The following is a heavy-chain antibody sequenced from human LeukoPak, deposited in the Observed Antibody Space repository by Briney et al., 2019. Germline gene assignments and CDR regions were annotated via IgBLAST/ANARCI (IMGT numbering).Heavy chain of an antibody. V-gene: IGHV4-61*02. J-gene: IGHJ5*02. CDR1: AGSISSGSYY. CDR3: ARVLAAAGNNWFDP. CDR2: IYTSGST. Sequence: SQTLSLTCTVSAGSISSGSYYWSWIRQPAGKGLEWIGRIYTSGSTDYNASLKSRVTISVDTSKNHFSLKLSSVTAADTAVYYCARVLAAAGNNWFDPWGQGTLVTVSS. D-gene: IGHD6-13*01.